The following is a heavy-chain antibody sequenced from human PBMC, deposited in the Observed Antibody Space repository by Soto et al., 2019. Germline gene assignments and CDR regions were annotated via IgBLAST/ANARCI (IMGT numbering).Heavy chain of an antibody. J-gene: IGHJ3*02. Sequence: ASVKVSCKASGYTFTSYGISWVRQAPGQGLEWMGWISAYNGNTNYAQKLQGRVTMTTDTSTSTAYMELRSLRSDDTAVYYCARGFRMVRGAIPVAFDIWGQGTMVTVSS. CDR2: ISAYNGNT. CDR3: ARGFRMVRGAIPVAFDI. D-gene: IGHD3-10*01. V-gene: IGHV1-18*01. CDR1: GYTFTSYG.